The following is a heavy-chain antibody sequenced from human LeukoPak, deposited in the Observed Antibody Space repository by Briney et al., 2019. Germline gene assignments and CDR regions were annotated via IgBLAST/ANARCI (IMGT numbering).Heavy chain of an antibody. CDR2: IYHSGST. CDR1: GYSITSGYN. J-gene: IGHJ4*02. V-gene: IGHV4-38-2*02. Sequence: PSDTLSLTCTVSGYSITSGYNWAWIRPPPGKVLEWIGSIYHSGSTYYNPSLKSRVTISVDTSKNQFSLKLSSVTAADTAVYYCVRYCSSTTCYTRAVDYWGQGTLVTVSS. D-gene: IGHD2-2*02. CDR3: VRYCSSTTCYTRAVDY.